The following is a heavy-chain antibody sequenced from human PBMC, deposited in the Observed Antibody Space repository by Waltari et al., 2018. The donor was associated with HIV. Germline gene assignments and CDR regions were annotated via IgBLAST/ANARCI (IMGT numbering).Heavy chain of an antibody. CDR2: INHSGST. V-gene: IGHV4-34*01. J-gene: IGHJ3*02. CDR1: GGSFSGYY. D-gene: IGHD4-17*01. Sequence: QVQLQQWGAGLLKPSETLSLTCAVYGGSFSGYYWSWIRQPPGKGLEWIGEINHSGSTNYNPSLKGRGTISVDTAKNQFSRKLSSVTAADTAVYYCASLTTVVTPEAFDIWGQGTMVTVSS. CDR3: ASLTTVVTPEAFDI.